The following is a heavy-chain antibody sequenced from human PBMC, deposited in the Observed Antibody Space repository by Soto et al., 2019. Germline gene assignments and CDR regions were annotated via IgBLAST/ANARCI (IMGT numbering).Heavy chain of an antibody. D-gene: IGHD5-12*01. V-gene: IGHV1-18*01. CDR2: ISAYNGNT. CDR1: GYTFTSYG. J-gene: IGHJ4*02. CDR3: ARGRRGYDEGRGDFDY. Sequence: QVQLVQSGAEVKKPGASVKVSCKASGYTFTSYGISWVRQAPGQGLEWMGWISAYNGNTNYAQKLQGRVTMTTDTTTSTANMELRSLRYDDTAVYYCARGRRGYDEGRGDFDYWGQGTLVTVSS.